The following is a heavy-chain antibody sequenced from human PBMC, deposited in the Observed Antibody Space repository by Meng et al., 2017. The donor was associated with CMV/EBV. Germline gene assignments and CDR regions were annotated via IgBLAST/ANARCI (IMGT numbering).Heavy chain of an antibody. V-gene: IGHV3-66*01. D-gene: IGHD2-15*01. CDR3: ARGAKGGTPGLLWFDP. CDR1: GFTFSSYS. J-gene: IGHJ5*02. Sequence: EVQLVESGGGLVKPGGSLRLSCAASGFTFSSYSMHWVRQAPGKGLEWVSVIYSGGSTYYADSVKGRFTISRDNSKNTLYLQMNSLRAEDTAVYYCARGAKGGTPGLLWFDPWDQGNLVTVAS. CDR2: IYSGGST.